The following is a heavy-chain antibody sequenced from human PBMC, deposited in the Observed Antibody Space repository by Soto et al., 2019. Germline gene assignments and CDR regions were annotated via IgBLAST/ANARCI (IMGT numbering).Heavy chain of an antibody. J-gene: IGHJ5*01. CDR3: ARAGDNSGYAES. Sequence: SETLSLTCAVYGGSFSGYYWTWIRQPPGKGLEWVGEINHRGSTNYNPSLKSRVTISVDTSKNQFSLRLSSVTAADTAVYYCARAGDNSGYAESWGHGTLVTVSS. D-gene: IGHD3-22*01. CDR1: GGSFSGYY. V-gene: IGHV4-34*01. CDR2: INHRGST.